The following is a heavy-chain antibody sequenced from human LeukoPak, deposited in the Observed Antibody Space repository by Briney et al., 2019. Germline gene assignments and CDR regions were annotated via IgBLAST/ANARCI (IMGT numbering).Heavy chain of an antibody. J-gene: IGHJ4*02. CDR3: ASGYCSGGSCYSAVY. CDR1: GFTFSSYS. V-gene: IGHV3-21*01. CDR2: ISSSSSYI. D-gene: IGHD2-15*01. Sequence: GGSLRLSCAASGFTFSSYSMNWVRQAPGKGLEWVSSISSSSSYIYYADSVKGRFTISRDNAKNSLYLQMNSLRAVDTAVYYCASGYCSGGSCYSAVYWGQGTLVTVSS.